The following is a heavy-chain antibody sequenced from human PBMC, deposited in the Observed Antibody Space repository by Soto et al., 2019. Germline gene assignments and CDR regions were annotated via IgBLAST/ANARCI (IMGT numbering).Heavy chain of an antibody. V-gene: IGHV4-30-4*01. D-gene: IGHD3-22*01. CDR1: GVSITSGSYY. J-gene: IGHJ4*02. Sequence: HVPLQESGPGPVTPSQTLSLSCTVSGVSITSGSYYWTWVRQSPGKGLEWIGYRYYSGNTYYNPSLTGRATISVDTSNNQFSLKLTSVAAADTAVYYCARGGYDTSGQTFIGWGPDCWGQGTLVTVSS. CDR3: ARGGYDTSGQTFIGWGPDC. CDR2: RYYSGNT.